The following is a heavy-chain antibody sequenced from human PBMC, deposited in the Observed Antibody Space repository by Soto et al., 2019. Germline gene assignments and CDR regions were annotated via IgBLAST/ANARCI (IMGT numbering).Heavy chain of an antibody. CDR3: ARGRYGDY. CDR2: ISAHNGNT. J-gene: IGHJ4*02. V-gene: IGHV1-18*01. Sequence: QAHLVQSGPEVKKPGASVKVSCKGSGYIFTSYGIAWVRQAPGQGLEGMGWISAHNGNTEYAQKFQGRVTVTRDKITSTGYLELRSLRSDDTALYYCARGRYGDYWGQGALVTVSS. CDR1: GYIFTSYG. D-gene: IGHD4-17*01.